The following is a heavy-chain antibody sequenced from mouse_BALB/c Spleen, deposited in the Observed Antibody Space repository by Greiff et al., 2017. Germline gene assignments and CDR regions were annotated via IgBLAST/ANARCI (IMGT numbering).Heavy chain of an antibody. CDR1: GFSLTSYG. Sequence: QVQLQQSGPGLVQPSQSLSITCTVSGFSLTSYGVHWVRQSPGKGLEWLGVIWSGGSTDYNAAFISRLSISKDNSKSQVFFKMNSLQANDTAIYYCTRKDVATYAMDYWGQGTSVTVSS. D-gene: IGHD1-1*01. CDR2: IWSGGST. CDR3: TRKDVATYAMDY. J-gene: IGHJ4*01. V-gene: IGHV2-2*02.